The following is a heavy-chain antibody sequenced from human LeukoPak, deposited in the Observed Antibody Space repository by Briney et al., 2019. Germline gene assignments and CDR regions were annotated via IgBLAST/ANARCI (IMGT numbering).Heavy chain of an antibody. D-gene: IGHD1-26*01. V-gene: IGHV3-7*01. J-gene: IGHJ4*02. CDR1: GFTFSSYW. CDR2: IKQDGSEK. Sequence: GGSLRLSCAASGFTFSSYWMNWVRQAPGKGLEWVANIKQDGSEKYYVDSVKGRFTISRDNAKNSLYLQMNSLRAEDTAVYYCARRRYSGSSQHFDYWGQGTLVTVSS. CDR3: ARRRYSGSSQHFDY.